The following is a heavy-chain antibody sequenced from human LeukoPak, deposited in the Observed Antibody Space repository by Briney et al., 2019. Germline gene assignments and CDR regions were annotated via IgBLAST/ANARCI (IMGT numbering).Heavy chain of an antibody. V-gene: IGHV3-9*01. CDR3: AKIYGDYDKHFDY. Sequence: GGSLRLSCAASGFTFDDYAMHWVRQAPGKGLEWDSGISWNSGSIGYADSVKGRFTISRDNAKNSLYLQMNSLRAEDTALYYCAKIYGDYDKHFDYWGQGTLVTVSS. CDR2: ISWNSGSI. D-gene: IGHD4-17*01. J-gene: IGHJ4*02. CDR1: GFTFDDYA.